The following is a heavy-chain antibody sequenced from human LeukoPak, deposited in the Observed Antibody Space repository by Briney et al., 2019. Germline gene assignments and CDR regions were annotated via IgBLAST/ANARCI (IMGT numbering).Heavy chain of an antibody. CDR3: ARGDTAMVTGLFDY. CDR2: VSSTSSYI. J-gene: IGHJ4*02. V-gene: IGHV3-21*01. CDR1: GFTFSNYN. D-gene: IGHD5-18*01. Sequence: GGSLRLSCAASGFTFSNYNMNWVRQAPGKGLEWVSSVSSTSSYIYYADSVRGRFTISRDNAKNSLYLQMNSLRAEDTAVYYCARGDTAMVTGLFDYWGQGTLVIVSS.